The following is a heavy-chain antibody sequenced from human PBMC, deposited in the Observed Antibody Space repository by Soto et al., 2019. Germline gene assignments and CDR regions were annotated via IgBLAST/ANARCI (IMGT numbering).Heavy chain of an antibody. V-gene: IGHV4-4*07. Sequence: PSDTLSLNSSVSGGSINSYWWSWIRQPAGKGMEWIGRVYSSGTTDYNPSLNSRATLSVETSNNHISLKLSSVTAADTAVYYGARDIGSCAYGVGYWGQGIQVT. D-gene: IGHD3-10*01. CDR1: GGSINSYW. CDR2: VYSSGTT. CDR3: ARDIGSCAYGVGY. J-gene: IGHJ4*02.